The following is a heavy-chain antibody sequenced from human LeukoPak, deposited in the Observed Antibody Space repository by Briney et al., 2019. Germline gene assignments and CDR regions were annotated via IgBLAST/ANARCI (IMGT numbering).Heavy chain of an antibody. D-gene: IGHD6-13*01. CDR1: GGSISSYY. CDR3: ARDRLGAAAGYFQH. J-gene: IGHJ1*01. CDR2: IYYSGST. Sequence: SETLSLTGTVSGGSISSYYWSWIRQPPGKGLEWIGYIYYSGSTNYNPSLKSRVTISVDTSKNQFSLKLSSVTAADTAVYYCARDRLGAAAGYFQHWGQGTLVTVSS. V-gene: IGHV4-59*01.